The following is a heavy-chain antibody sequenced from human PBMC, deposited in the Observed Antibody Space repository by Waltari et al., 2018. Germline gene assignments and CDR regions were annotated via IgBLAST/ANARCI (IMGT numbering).Heavy chain of an antibody. CDR2: ISGSGGST. CDR1: GFTFSSYA. J-gene: IGHJ2*01. D-gene: IGHD6-13*01. V-gene: IGHV3-23*01. Sequence: EVQLLESGGGLVQPGGSLRLSCAASGFTFSSYAMSWVRQAPGKGLEWVSAISGSGGSTYYADAVKGRFTISRDNSKNTLYLQMNSLRAEDTAVYYCAKPRRSSWPDLGWYFDLWGRGTLVTVSS. CDR3: AKPRRSSWPDLGWYFDL.